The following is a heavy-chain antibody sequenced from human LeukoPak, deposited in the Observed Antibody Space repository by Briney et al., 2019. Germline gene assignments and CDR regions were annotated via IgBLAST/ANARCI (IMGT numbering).Heavy chain of an antibody. CDR3: ARALSSIANYYFDY. CDR1: GYTFTSYG. Sequence: ASVKVSCKASGYTFTSYGISWVRQAPGQGLERMGWISAYNGNTNYAQKLQGRVTMTTDTSTSTAYMELRSLRSDDTAVYYCARALSSIANYYFDYWGQGTLVTVSS. V-gene: IGHV1-18*01. D-gene: IGHD6-6*01. CDR2: ISAYNGNT. J-gene: IGHJ4*02.